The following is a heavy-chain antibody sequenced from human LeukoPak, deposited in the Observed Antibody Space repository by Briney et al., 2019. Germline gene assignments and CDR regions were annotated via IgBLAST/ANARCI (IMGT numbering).Heavy chain of an antibody. CDR3: ASLTVRRPKSPDY. CDR2: INHSGST. CDR1: GFTFSSYG. Sequence: GSLRLSCAASGFTFSSYGMHWIRQPPGKGLEWIGEINHSGSTNYNPSLKSRVTISVDTSKNQFSLKLSSVTAADTAVYYCASLTVRRPKSPDYWGQGTLVTVSS. D-gene: IGHD3-9*01. J-gene: IGHJ4*02. V-gene: IGHV4-34*01.